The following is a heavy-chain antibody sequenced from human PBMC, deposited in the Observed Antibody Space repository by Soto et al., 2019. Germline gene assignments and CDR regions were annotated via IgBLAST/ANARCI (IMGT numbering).Heavy chain of an antibody. D-gene: IGHD5-18*01. CDR1: TGSLNFYY. Sequence: PSENLSLTCNDSTGSLNFYYSRLMRQPLRKQLEWIGNIYYRATSNYNPSLKCRVGSSIDMFNNQFSCMLSSLPAADTAVYYCTRVATAVPSWGRGVLVT. CDR2: IYYRATS. J-gene: IGHJ5*02. V-gene: IGHV4-59*12. CDR3: TRVATAVPS.